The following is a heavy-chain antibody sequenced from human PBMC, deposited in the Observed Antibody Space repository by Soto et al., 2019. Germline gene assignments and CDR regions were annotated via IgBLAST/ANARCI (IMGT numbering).Heavy chain of an antibody. CDR3: ARSTAARLYYFYGMDV. Sequence: ASVKVSCKASGYTFITYAIYWVRQAPGQRLEWMGWINAGNGNTKYSQKFQGRVTITRDTSARTAYMELRSLQSEDTAVYYCARSTAARLYYFYGMDVWGQGTTVTVSS. D-gene: IGHD6-6*01. J-gene: IGHJ6*02. V-gene: IGHV1-3*01. CDR1: GYTFITYA. CDR2: INAGNGNT.